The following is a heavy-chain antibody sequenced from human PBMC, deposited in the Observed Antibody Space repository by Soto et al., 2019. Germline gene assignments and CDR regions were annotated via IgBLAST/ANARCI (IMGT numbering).Heavy chain of an antibody. CDR2: ISYDGSNK. Sequence: GGSLRLSCAASGFTFSSYVMHWVRQAPGKGLEWVAVISYDGSNKYYADSVKGRFTISRDNSKNTLYLQMNSLRAEDTAVYYCAKDALLELYSLVYFDYWGQGTLVTVSP. D-gene: IGHD2-2*01. V-gene: IGHV3-30*18. CDR3: AKDALLELYSLVYFDY. CDR1: GFTFSSYV. J-gene: IGHJ4*02.